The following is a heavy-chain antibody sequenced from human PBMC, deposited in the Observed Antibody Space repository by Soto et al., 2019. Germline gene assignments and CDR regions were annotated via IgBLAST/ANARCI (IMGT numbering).Heavy chain of an antibody. J-gene: IGHJ3*02. Sequence: GSLRLSCAASGFTFSKYAMTWARQAPGKGLEWVSAISYNGGGTYYVDSVKGRFTVSRDNSKNTLYLQMHSLRAEDTAVYYCARVLGCSSTSCYHDAFDIWGQGTMVTVSS. CDR2: ISYNGGGT. V-gene: IGHV3-23*01. CDR3: ARVLGCSSTSCYHDAFDI. CDR1: GFTFSKYA. D-gene: IGHD2-2*01.